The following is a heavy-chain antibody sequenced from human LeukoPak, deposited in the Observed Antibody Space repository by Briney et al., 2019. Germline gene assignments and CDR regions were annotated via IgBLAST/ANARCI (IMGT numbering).Heavy chain of an antibody. V-gene: IGHV3-30*04. CDR1: GFTFSSYA. Sequence: PGRSLRLSCAASGFTFSSYAMHWVRQAPGKGLEWVAVISYDGSNKYYADSVKGRFTISRDNSKNTLYLQMNSLRAEDTAVYYCAREGYCSGGSCKGVYAFDIWGQGTMVTVSS. J-gene: IGHJ3*02. CDR2: ISYDGSNK. CDR3: AREGYCSGGSCKGVYAFDI. D-gene: IGHD2-15*01.